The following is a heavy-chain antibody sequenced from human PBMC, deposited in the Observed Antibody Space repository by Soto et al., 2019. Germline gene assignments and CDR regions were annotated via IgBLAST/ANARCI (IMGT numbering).Heavy chain of an antibody. CDR1: GGSISSYY. CDR3: ARSGYCSSTSCYGGAFDI. Sequence: PSETLSLTCTVSGGSISSYYWSWIRQPPGKGLEWIGYIYYSGSTNYNPSLKSRVTISVDTSKNQSSLKLSSVTAADTAVYYCARSGYCSSTSCYGGAFDIWGQGTMVTVSS. D-gene: IGHD2-2*01. V-gene: IGHV4-59*08. J-gene: IGHJ3*02. CDR2: IYYSGST.